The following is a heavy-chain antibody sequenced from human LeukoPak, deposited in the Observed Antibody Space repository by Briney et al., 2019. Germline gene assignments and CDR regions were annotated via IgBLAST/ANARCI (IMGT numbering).Heavy chain of an antibody. V-gene: IGHV1-46*01. CDR2: INPSGGST. Sequence: ASVKVSCKASGYTFTSYYMHWVRQAPGQGLEWMGIINPSGGSTSYAQKFQGRVTMTRDTSTSTAYMELSSLRSEDTAVYYCARAGMVNFYGSGSYYYFDYWGQGTLVTVSS. J-gene: IGHJ4*02. CDR3: ARAGMVNFYGSGSYYYFDY. D-gene: IGHD3-10*01. CDR1: GYTFTSYY.